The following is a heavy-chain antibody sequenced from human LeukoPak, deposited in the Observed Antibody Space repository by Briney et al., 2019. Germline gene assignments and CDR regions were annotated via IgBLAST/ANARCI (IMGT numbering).Heavy chain of an antibody. CDR3: ARRIPAAGTGWFDP. J-gene: IGHJ5*02. D-gene: IGHD6-13*01. Sequence: ASVKVPCKASGGTFSSYAISWVRQAPGQGLEWMGGIIPIFGTANYAQKFQGRVTITADESTSTAYMELSSLRSEDTAVYYCARRIPAAGTGWFDPWGQGTLVTVSS. CDR1: GGTFSSYA. CDR2: IIPIFGTA. V-gene: IGHV1-69*01.